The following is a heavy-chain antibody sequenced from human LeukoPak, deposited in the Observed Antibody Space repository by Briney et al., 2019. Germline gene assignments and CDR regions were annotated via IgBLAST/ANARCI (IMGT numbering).Heavy chain of an antibody. CDR3: VRDEDLYSPTWYLFED. CDR2: ITSSGASA. D-gene: IGHD5-12*01. J-gene: IGHJ4*02. V-gene: IGHV3-23*01. CDR1: GFTFSSYA. Sequence: GGSLRLSCAASGFTFSSYAMTWVRQAPGKGLEWVSGITSSGASAYYAASVEGRFTVSRDNSENTLYLQINNLRAEDTGTYYCVRDEDLYSPTWYLFEDSGQGTLVIVSS.